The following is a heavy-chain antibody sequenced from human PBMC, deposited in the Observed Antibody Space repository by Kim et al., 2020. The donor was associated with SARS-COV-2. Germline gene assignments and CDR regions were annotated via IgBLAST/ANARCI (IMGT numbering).Heavy chain of an antibody. D-gene: IGHD3-22*01. J-gene: IGHJ4*02. V-gene: IGHV3-21*01. CDR2: ISSSSSYI. Sequence: GGSLRLSCAASGFTFSSYSMNWVRQAPGKGLEWVSSISSSSSYIYYADSVNGRFTISRDNSKNSLYLQMNSLRAEDTAVYYCARGPTYYYDSSGYLWGQGTLVTVSS. CDR1: GFTFSSYS. CDR3: ARGPTYYYDSSGYL.